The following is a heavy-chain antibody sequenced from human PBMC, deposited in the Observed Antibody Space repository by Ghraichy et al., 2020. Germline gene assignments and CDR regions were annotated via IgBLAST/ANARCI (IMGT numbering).Heavy chain of an antibody. V-gene: IGHV3-30*18. D-gene: IGHD6-13*01. CDR3: AKDRLPAAALYYFDY. Sequence: GGSLRLSCAASGFTFSNYGIHWVRQAPGKGLNWVAFISYDGSKKYYADSVKGRFTISRDNSKNTLYLQMNSLRAEDTAVYYCAKDRLPAAALYYFDYWGQGTLVTVSP. J-gene: IGHJ4*02. CDR1: GFTFSNYG. CDR2: ISYDGSKK.